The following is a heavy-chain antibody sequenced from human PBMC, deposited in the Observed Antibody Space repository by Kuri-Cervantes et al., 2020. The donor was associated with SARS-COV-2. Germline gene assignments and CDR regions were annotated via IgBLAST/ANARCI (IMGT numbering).Heavy chain of an antibody. Sequence: GSLRLSCSVSGGSISRSHYYWGWIRQPPGKGLEWIASIYYDGITSGITYHNPSLKSRVTIFVDTSKNQFSVKLRSVTAADTAVYYCARHDLTTETTRERGLDYWGQGTLVTVSS. V-gene: IGHV4-39*01. D-gene: IGHD4-17*01. CDR1: GGSISRSHYY. CDR2: IYYDGITSGIT. J-gene: IGHJ4*02. CDR3: ARHDLTTETTRERGLDY.